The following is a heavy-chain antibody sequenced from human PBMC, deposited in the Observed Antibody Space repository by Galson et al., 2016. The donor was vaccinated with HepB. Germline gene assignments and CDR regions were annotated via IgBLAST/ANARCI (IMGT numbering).Heavy chain of an antibody. D-gene: IGHD3-22*01. CDR3: AGEDSSGYYEGYYFDY. J-gene: IGHJ4*02. CDR2: MNPGGGST. CDR1: AYTFTNYY. V-gene: IGHV1-46*01. Sequence: SVKVSCKASAYTFTNYYMHWVRQAPGQGLEWMRIMNPGGGSTTYAQEFQGRVTMTRDTSTSTLYMELTSLRSEDTAVYYCAGEDSSGYYEGYYFDYWGQGALVTVSS.